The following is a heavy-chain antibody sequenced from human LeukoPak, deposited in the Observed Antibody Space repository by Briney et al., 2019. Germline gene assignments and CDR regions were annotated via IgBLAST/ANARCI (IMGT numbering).Heavy chain of an antibody. CDR1: GGSISSYY. J-gene: IGHJ4*02. CDR2: IYYSGST. Sequence: SETLSLTCTVSGGSISSYYWSWIRQPPGKGLEWIGYIYYSGSTNYNPSLKSRVTISVDTSKNQFSLKLSSVTAADTAVYYCASSTMVRGVPDYWGRGTLVTVSS. D-gene: IGHD3-10*01. V-gene: IGHV4-59*08. CDR3: ASSTMVRGVPDY.